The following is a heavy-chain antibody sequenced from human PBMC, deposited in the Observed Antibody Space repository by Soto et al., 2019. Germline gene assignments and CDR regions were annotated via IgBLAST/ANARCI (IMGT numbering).Heavy chain of an antibody. CDR3: ARAPQTVAGAGIWY. CDR1: GYTFTSYG. Sequence: ASVKVSCKASGYTFTSYGISWVRQAPGQGLEWMGWISGYNGDTNYAQKLQGRVTMTTDTSTSTAYMELRSLRSDDTAVYYCARAPQTVAGAGIWYWGQGTPVTVSS. J-gene: IGHJ4*02. D-gene: IGHD6-13*01. CDR2: ISGYNGDT. V-gene: IGHV1-18*04.